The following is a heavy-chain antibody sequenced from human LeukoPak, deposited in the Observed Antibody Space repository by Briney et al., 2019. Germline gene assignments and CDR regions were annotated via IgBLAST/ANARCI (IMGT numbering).Heavy chain of an antibody. V-gene: IGHV3-30*02. CDR1: GFTFSSYG. CDR3: AKLDVDIVATDQYYFDY. J-gene: IGHJ4*02. D-gene: IGHD5-12*01. Sequence: GGSLRLSCAASGFTFSSYGMHWVRQAPGKGLEWVAFIRYDGSNKYYADSVKGRFTISRDNSKNTLYLQMNSLRAEDTAVYYCAKLDVDIVATDQYYFDYWGQGTLVTVSS. CDR2: IRYDGSNK.